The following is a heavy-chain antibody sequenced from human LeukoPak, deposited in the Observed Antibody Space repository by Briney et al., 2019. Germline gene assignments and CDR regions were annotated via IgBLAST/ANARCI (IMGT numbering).Heavy chain of an antibody. CDR3: ARESGTRRHCSSTSCYGVYYYYYMDV. J-gene: IGHJ6*03. CDR1: GYTFTSYD. CDR2: MNPNSGNT. V-gene: IGHV1-8*03. Sequence: GASVKVSCKASGYTFTSYDINWVRQATGQGLEWMGWMNPNSGNTGYAQKFQGRVTITRNTSISTAYMELSSLRSEDTAVYYCARESGTRRHCSSTSCYGVYYYYYMDVWGKGTTVTVSS. D-gene: IGHD2-2*01.